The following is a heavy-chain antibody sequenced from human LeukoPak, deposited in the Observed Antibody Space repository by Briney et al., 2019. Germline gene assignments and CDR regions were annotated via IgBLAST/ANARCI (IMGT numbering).Heavy chain of an antibody. CDR3: ARGTHCSSTSCYDQFDY. V-gene: IGHV3-53*01. Sequence: GGSLRLSCAASGFTVSSNCMNWIRQAPGKGLEWVAVIYSGGSTYYADSVKGRFTISRDNSKNTLYLQMNSLRAEDTAVYYCARGTHCSSTSCYDQFDYWGQGPLVTVSS. D-gene: IGHD2-2*01. J-gene: IGHJ4*02. CDR2: IYSGGST. CDR1: GFTVSSNC.